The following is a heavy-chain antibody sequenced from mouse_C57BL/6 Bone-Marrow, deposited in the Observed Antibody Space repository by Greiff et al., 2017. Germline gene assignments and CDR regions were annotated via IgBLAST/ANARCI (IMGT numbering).Heavy chain of an antibody. D-gene: IGHD1-1*01. CDR3: ARMCYGSSYGAMDC. CDR1: GYTFTSSW. V-gene: IGHV1-72*01. Sequence: QVHVQQPGAELVKPGASVKLSCKASGYTFTSSWMHWVKQRPGRGLEWIGRIGPNSGGTKYNEKFKSKATLTVDTPSSTAYMQHSSLTSEESAVYYCARMCYGSSYGAMDCWGQGTSVTVSS. CDR2: IGPNSGGT. J-gene: IGHJ4*01.